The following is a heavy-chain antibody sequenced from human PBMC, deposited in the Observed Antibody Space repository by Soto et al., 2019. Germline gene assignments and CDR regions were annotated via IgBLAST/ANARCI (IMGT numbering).Heavy chain of an antibody. CDR1: GFTFSSYA. CDR2: ISYDGSNK. J-gene: IGHJ4*02. D-gene: IGHD2-15*01. Sequence: QVQLVESGGGVVQPGRSLRLSCAASGFTFSSYAMHWVRQAPGKGLEWVAVISYDGSNKYYADSVKGRFTISRDNSKNTLYLQMNSLRAEDTAVYYCAREGGCSGGSCLDYWGQGTLVTVS. CDR3: AREGGCSGGSCLDY. V-gene: IGHV3-30-3*01.